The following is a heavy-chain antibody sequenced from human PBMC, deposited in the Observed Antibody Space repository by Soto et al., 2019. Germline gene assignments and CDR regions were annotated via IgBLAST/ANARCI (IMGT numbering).Heavy chain of an antibody. V-gene: IGHV4-39*01. J-gene: IGHJ5*02. Sequence: SETPSPTLPFSGASIHNTSFFWGWVRQSPGKGLEWIGNIYYSGKTYYSPSLKSRVSISVDASRNQFSLRLSSVTAADTAVYYCGRPWGIGLTPPGPWGQGVLVTVSS. CDR1: GASIHNTSFF. D-gene: IGHD6-13*01. CDR2: IYYSGKT. CDR3: GRPWGIGLTPPGP.